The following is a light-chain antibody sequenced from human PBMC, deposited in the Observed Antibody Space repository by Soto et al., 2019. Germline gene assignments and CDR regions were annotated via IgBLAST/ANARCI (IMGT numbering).Light chain of an antibody. V-gene: IGLV2-14*01. J-gene: IGLJ2*01. CDR2: DVS. CDR3: SSYTSSSIL. CDR1: SSDVGGYNY. Sequence: QSALTQPASVSESPGQSITISCTGTSSDVGGYNYVSWYQQHPGKAPKLMIYDVSNRPSGVSNRFSGSKSGNTASLTISGLQAEDEADYYCSSYTSSSILFGGGTKLTVL.